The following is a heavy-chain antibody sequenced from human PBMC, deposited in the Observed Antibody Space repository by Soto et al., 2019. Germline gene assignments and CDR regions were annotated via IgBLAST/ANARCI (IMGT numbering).Heavy chain of an antibody. V-gene: IGHV3-21*01. D-gene: IGHD2-15*01. J-gene: IGHJ5*02. Sequence: EVQLVESGGGLVKPGGSLRLSCAASGLSFSSYSMNWVPQAPGKGLEWVSSISSSASHINYADSVKGRFTISRDNAKKSLYLQMNSLRAEDTAVYYCARGYTGYCSGGTWYWFDPWGQGTLVSVSS. CDR3: ARGYTGYCSGGTWYWFDP. CDR1: GLSFSSYS. CDR2: ISSSASHI.